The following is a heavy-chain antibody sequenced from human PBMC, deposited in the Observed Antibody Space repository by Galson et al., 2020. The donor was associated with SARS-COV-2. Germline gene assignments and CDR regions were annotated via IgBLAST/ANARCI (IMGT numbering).Heavy chain of an antibody. CDR2: IYHSGST. CDR3: ATYSVVVVAPTPLRADY. V-gene: IGHV4-38-2*02. D-gene: IGHD2-15*01. CDR1: GYSISSGYF. J-gene: IGHJ4*02. Sequence: SETLSLTCTVSGYSISSGYFWGWIRQPPGKGQEWMGSIYHSGSTYYNPSLKSRVTISVDTSKNQFSLKLSSVTAADTAVYYCATYSVVVVAPTPLRADYWGQGTLVTVSS.